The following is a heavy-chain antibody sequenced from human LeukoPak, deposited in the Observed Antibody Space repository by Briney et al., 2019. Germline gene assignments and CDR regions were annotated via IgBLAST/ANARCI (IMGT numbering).Heavy chain of an antibody. D-gene: IGHD5-24*01. J-gene: IGHJ4*02. CDR1: GFTFSTYG. Sequence: GGSLRLSCAASGFTFSTYGMHWVRQAPGKGLEWVAVIWYDGSNKYYADSVKGRFTISRDNSKNTLYLQMNSLRAEDTAVYYCASLRRDVSLDYWGQGTLVTVSS. CDR3: ASLRRDVSLDY. V-gene: IGHV3-33*01. CDR2: IWYDGSNK.